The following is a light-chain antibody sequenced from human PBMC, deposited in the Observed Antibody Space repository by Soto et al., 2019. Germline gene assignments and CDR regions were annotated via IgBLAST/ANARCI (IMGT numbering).Light chain of an antibody. CDR1: QSISID. J-gene: IGKJ1*01. Sequence: EIVLTQSPVTLSLSPGEGATLSCKASQSISIDLAWYQQKPGQVPRLLIYDASSRATGIPGRFTGSGSGTDFTLTISGLEPEDFAVYYCQQRGNWPRTWAFGQGKKVEV. V-gene: IGKV3-11*01. CDR2: DAS. CDR3: QQRGNWPRTWA.